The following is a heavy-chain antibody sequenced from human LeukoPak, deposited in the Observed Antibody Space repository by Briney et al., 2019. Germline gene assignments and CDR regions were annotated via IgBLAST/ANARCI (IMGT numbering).Heavy chain of an antibody. D-gene: IGHD3-9*01. J-gene: IGHJ6*03. CDR3: ARVCYDIPYYYYYMDV. CDR1: GYTFTGYY. V-gene: IGHV1-2*02. Sequence: ASVKVSCKASGYTFTGYYMHWVRQAPGQGLEWTGWINPNSGGTNYAQKFQGRVTMTRDTSISTAYMELSRLRSDDTAVYYCARVCYDIPYYYYYMDVWGKGTTVTISS. CDR2: INPNSGGT.